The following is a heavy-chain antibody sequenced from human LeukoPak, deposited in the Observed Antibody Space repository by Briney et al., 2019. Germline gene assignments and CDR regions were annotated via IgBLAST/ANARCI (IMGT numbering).Heavy chain of an antibody. J-gene: IGHJ6*02. CDR3: AGNSGYDSNYYYGMDV. CDR1: GYTFTSYY. Sequence: ASVKVSCKASGYTFTSYYMHWVRQAPGQGLEWMGIINPSGGSTSYAQKFQGRVTMTGDTSTSTVYMELSSLRSEDTAVYYCAGNSGYDSNYYYGMDVWGQGTTVTVSS. D-gene: IGHD5-12*01. V-gene: IGHV1-46*01. CDR2: INPSGGST.